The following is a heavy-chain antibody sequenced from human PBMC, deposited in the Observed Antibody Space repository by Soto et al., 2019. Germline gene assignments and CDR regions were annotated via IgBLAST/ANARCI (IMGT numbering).Heavy chain of an antibody. CDR3: ATEGPKPNWNFEY. J-gene: IGHJ4*02. V-gene: IGHV3-23*01. CDR1: GFTFYSCG. CDR2: VSPHAANT. D-gene: IGHD1-1*01. Sequence: SLRLSCVASGFTFYSCGMNWVRRAPVKGLDWVAGVSPHAANTYYADSVRGRFIISRDDSRKTVSLDMNSLRGEDSAVYYCATEGPKPNWNFEYLGEGTVVNVS.